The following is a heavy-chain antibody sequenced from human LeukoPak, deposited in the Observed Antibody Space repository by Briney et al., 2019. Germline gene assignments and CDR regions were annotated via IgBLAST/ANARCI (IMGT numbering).Heavy chain of an antibody. CDR3: ASQNLAANGYYFDY. V-gene: IGHV4-34*12. CDR1: GGSFSGYY. CDR2: IIHSGST. Sequence: PSETLSLTCAVCGGSFSGYYWRWIRQPPGRAREWVGEIIHSGSTNYNPSLKSRVTISVATSKNKFTLKLSSVTAADTAVYYCASQNLAANGYYFDYWGQGTLVTVSS. D-gene: IGHD6-13*01. J-gene: IGHJ4*02.